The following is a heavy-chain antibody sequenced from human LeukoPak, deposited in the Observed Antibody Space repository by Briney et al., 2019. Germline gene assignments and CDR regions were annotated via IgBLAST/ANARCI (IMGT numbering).Heavy chain of an antibody. Sequence: GESLKISCKGFGYSFTNYWIGWVRQMPGKGLEWMGIIYPGDSDTSYSPSFQGQVTISVDKSINTAYLQWSSLKASDTAMYYCARQYCSGGSCYSADNTIDYWGQGTLVTVSS. CDR1: GYSFTNYW. CDR3: ARQYCSGGSCYSADNTIDY. V-gene: IGHV5-51*01. CDR2: IYPGDSDT. J-gene: IGHJ4*02. D-gene: IGHD2-15*01.